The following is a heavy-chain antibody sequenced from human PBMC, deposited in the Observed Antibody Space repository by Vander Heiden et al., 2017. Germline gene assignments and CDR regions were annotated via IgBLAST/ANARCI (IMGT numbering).Heavy chain of an antibody. D-gene: IGHD1-1*01. V-gene: IGHV3-30*03. CDR1: GFTFRLFG. CDR3: ARTKDNWNEADALNV. J-gene: IGHJ3*01. Sequence: QVQMVASGGGVVQHGRSLRVSCVGSGFTFRLFGMHWVRQAPGKGLGWLAVISDDGNNKYYAESVKGRFTISRDNSKNMVFLEMESLTVEDTAMYYCARTKDNWNEADALNVWGQGTMVTVSS. CDR2: ISDDGNNK.